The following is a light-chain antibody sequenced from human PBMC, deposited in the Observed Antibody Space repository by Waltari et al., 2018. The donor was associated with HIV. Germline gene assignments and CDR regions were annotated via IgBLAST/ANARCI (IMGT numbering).Light chain of an antibody. J-gene: IGLJ2*01. CDR2: ADN. CDR1: GPNIGAGYD. V-gene: IGLV1-40*01. CDR3: AAWDGSLNGVL. Sequence: QSVLTQPPSVSGAPGQRVTISCTGSGPNIGAGYDVHWYQPVPGSAPKLLIYADNKRPSGVPDRCSGSKSGTSASRAISGLQSEDEADYYCAAWDGSLNGVLFGGGTKLTVL.